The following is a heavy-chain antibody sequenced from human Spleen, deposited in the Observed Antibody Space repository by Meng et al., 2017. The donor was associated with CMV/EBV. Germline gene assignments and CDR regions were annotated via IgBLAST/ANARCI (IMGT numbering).Heavy chain of an antibody. CDR2: IDHSGKR. Sequence: SETLSLTCAVYGSSFDGYYWSWVRQPPEMGLEWIGEIDHSGKRNYNPSLKTRVTLSVDTSKNQFSLNLRSVTAADTAVYYCARVPPYYYASSGYFFDQWGQGALVTVSS. CDR3: ARVPPYYYASSGYFFDQ. V-gene: IGHV4-34*01. D-gene: IGHD3-22*01. J-gene: IGHJ4*02. CDR1: GSSFDGYY.